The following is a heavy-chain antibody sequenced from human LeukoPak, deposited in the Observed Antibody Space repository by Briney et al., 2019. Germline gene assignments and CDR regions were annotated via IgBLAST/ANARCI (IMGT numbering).Heavy chain of an antibody. V-gene: IGHV3-7*01. CDR2: IKQDGSEK. J-gene: IGHJ3*02. D-gene: IGHD3-3*01. CDR3: XREASXXXXWSGXXDAFDI. CDR1: GFTFSSYW. Sequence: GGSLRPSCAASGFTFSSYWMSWVRQAPGKGLEWVANIKQDGSEKYYVDSVKGRFTISRDNAKNSLYLQMNSLRAEDTAVYYXXREASXXXXWSGXXDAFDIWGQGTMVTVSS.